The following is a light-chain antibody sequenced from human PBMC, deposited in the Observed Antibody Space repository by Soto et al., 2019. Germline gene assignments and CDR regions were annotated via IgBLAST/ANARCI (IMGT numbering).Light chain of an antibody. CDR2: AAS. CDR3: QQYYSYPRT. V-gene: IGKV3-11*01. Sequence: EIVLTQSPGTLSLSPGERATLSCRASQSVSSSLAWYQQKPGQASRLLIYAASHRATGIPTRFSGSGSGTDFTLTISCLQSEDFATYYCQQYYSYPRTFGQGTKVDIK. J-gene: IGKJ1*01. CDR1: QSVSSS.